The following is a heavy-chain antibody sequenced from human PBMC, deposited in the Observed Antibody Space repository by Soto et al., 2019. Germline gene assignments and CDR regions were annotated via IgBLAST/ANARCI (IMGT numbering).Heavy chain of an antibody. CDR1: GFTFSNFG. CDR3: AKSTPAYCSGRYCYPSDY. D-gene: IGHD2-21*01. V-gene: IGHV3-23*01. Sequence: GGSLRLSCAASGFTFSNFGMNWVRQGPGKGLEWVSGIDGSGGSTYYADSVKGRSTISRDNSGNTLHLQMNSLRAEDTAIYYCAKSTPAYCSGRYCYPSDYWGQGTLVTVSS. CDR2: IDGSGGST. J-gene: IGHJ4*02.